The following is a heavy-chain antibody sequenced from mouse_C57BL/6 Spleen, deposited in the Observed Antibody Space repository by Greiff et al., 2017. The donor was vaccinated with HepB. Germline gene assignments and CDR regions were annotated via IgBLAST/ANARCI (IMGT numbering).Heavy chain of an antibody. D-gene: IGHD1-1*01. CDR3: ARDMGLYYYGNTYYFDY. CDR2: ISDGGSYT. J-gene: IGHJ2*01. CDR1: GFTFSSYA. Sequence: EVKLVESGGGLVKPGGSLKLSCAASGFTFSSYAMSWVRQTPEKRLEWVATISDGGSYTYYPDNVKGRFTISRDNAKNNLYLQMSRLKSEDTAMYYCARDMGLYYYGNTYYFDYWGQGTTLTVSS. V-gene: IGHV5-4*01.